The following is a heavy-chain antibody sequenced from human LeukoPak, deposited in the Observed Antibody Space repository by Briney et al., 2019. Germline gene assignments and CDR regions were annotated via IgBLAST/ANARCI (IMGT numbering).Heavy chain of an antibody. J-gene: IGHJ6*03. CDR3: ARGKGTIFGVVRGVRSRGYYMDV. CDR1: GGSFNDYD. Sequence: SETLSLTCAVYGGSFNDYDWAWIRQTPGKGLEWIGGFSHSGSANYNTSLKRRVTISLDTYKNQCYLQMSSVTAADTALYYCARGKGTIFGVVRGVRSRGYYMDVWGKGTTVTVSS. D-gene: IGHD3-3*01. V-gene: IGHV4-34*01. CDR2: FSHSGSA.